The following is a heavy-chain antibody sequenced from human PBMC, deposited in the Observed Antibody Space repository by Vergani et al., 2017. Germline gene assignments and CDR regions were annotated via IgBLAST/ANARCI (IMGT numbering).Heavy chain of an antibody. Sequence: EVQLVESGGGLVKPGGSLRLSCAASGFTFSSYSMNWVCQAPGKGLEWVSSISSSNSYIYYADSVKGRFTISRDNAKNSLYLQMNSLRAEDTAVYYCAKGRKVRSCYLRDYYYYYGMDVWGQGTTVTVSS. CDR1: GFTFSSYS. D-gene: IGHD2-15*01. CDR2: ISSSNSYI. V-gene: IGHV3-21*01. J-gene: IGHJ6*02. CDR3: AKGRKVRSCYLRDYYYYYGMDV.